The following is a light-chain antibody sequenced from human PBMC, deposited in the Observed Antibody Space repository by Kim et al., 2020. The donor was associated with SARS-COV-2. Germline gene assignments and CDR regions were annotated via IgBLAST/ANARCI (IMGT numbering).Light chain of an antibody. Sequence: VAVGQTVRITSQGDTLRSYYATWYQHKPGQAPILVIYGKNNRPSGIPDRFSGSSSGNTASLTITGTQAGDEADYYCNSRDTNDNVVFGGGTQLTVL. J-gene: IGLJ2*01. CDR3: NSRDTNDNVV. V-gene: IGLV3-19*01. CDR1: TLRSYY. CDR2: GKN.